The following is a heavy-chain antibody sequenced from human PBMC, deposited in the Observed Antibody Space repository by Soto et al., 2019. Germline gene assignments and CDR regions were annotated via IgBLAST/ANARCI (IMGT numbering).Heavy chain of an antibody. D-gene: IGHD4-17*01. J-gene: IGHJ6*03. Sequence: PSETLSLTCTVSGGSISSYYWSWIRQPPGKGLEWIGYIYYSGSTNYNPSLKSRVTISVDTSKNQFSLKLSSVTAADTAVYYCASSTVTNSRYYYYYMDVWGKGTTVTVSS. CDR2: IYYSGST. CDR3: ASSTVTNSRYYYYYMDV. CDR1: GGSISSYY. V-gene: IGHV4-59*08.